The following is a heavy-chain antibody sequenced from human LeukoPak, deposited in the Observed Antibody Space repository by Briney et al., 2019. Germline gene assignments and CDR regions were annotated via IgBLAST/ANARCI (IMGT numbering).Heavy chain of an antibody. CDR1: GFTFSSYG. CDR3: AKAVTGGWLQNPFDY. J-gene: IGHJ4*02. CDR2: IRYDGSNK. V-gene: IGHV3-30*02. Sequence: PGGSLRLSCAASGFTFSSYGMHWVRQAPGKGLEWVTFIRYDGSNKYYADSVKGRFTISRDDSRNTLYLQMNSLRAEDTAVYYCAKAVTGGWLQNPFDYWGQGTLVTVSS. D-gene: IGHD5-24*01.